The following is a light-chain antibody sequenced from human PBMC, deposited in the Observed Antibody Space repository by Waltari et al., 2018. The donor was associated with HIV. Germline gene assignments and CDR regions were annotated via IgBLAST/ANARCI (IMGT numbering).Light chain of an antibody. CDR1: SSNIGSSN. CDR2: GNN. Sequence: QSVLTQPPSASGTPGQRVTISCSGSSSNIGSSNVNWYQQLPGTAPKVLIYGNNQRPSGVPDRFSGSKSGTSASLAISGLQSEDTADYYCAAWDDSLGGVLFGGGTKLTVL. V-gene: IGLV1-44*01. CDR3: AAWDDSLGGVL. J-gene: IGLJ2*01.